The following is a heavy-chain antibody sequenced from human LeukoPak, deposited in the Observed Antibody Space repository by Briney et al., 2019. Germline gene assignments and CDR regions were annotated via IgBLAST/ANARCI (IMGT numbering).Heavy chain of an antibody. V-gene: IGHV4-59*12. CDR1: GGSISSYY. CDR2: IYYSGST. Sequence: SETLSLTCTVSGGSISSYYWSWIRQPPGKGLEWIGYIYYSGSTNYNPSLKSRVTISVDTSKNQFSLKLRSVTAADTAIYYCARGSYSYDSSGAFDIWGQGTMVTVSS. CDR3: ARGSYSYDSSGAFDI. D-gene: IGHD3-22*01. J-gene: IGHJ3*02.